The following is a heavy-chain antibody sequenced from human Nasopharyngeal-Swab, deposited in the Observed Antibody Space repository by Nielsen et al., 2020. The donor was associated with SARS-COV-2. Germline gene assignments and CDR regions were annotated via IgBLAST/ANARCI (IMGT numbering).Heavy chain of an antibody. Sequence: GGSLRLSCAASGFTFSSYGMHWVRQAPGKGLEWVAVIWYDGSNKYYADSVKGRFTISRDNSKNTLYLQMNSLRAEDTAVYYCAREGVPYYDTLTGYSNFDYWGQGTLVTVSS. D-gene: IGHD3-9*01. CDR1: GFTFSSYG. CDR2: IWYDGSNK. J-gene: IGHJ4*02. V-gene: IGHV3-33*01. CDR3: AREGVPYYDTLTGYSNFDY.